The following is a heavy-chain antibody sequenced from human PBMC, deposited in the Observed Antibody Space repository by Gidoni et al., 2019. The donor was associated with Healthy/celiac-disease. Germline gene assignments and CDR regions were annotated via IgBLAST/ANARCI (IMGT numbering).Heavy chain of an antibody. V-gene: IGHV3-11*06. CDR1: GFTCSDYY. CDR2: ISSSSSYT. Sequence: LVESGGGLVTHGGSLRLSGAASGFTCSDYYMSWIRQAPGKGLEWVSYISSSSSYTNYADSVKGRFTISRDNAKNSLYLQMNSLRAEDTAVYYCARVGSGSYPRSYYFDYWGQGTLVTVSS. D-gene: IGHD1-26*01. J-gene: IGHJ4*02. CDR3: ARVGSGSYPRSYYFDY.